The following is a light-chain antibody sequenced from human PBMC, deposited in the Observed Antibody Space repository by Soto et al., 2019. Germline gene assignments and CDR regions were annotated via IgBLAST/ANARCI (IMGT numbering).Light chain of an antibody. J-gene: IGLJ2*01. CDR3: CSYAAGQTLV. CDR2: HVA. V-gene: IGLV2-11*01. Sequence: QSALTQPRSVSGSPGQSVTISCSGTSSDVGGYEYVSWYQQHPGKAPTLIIYHVAQRPSGVPDRFSASKSGTTASLTISGLQAEDEAEYFGCSYAAGQTLVFGGGTKLTVL. CDR1: SSDVGGYEY.